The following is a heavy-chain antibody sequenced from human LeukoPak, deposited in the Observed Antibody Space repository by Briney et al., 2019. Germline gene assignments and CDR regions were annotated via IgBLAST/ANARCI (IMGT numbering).Heavy chain of an antibody. CDR2: MNPNSGNT. CDR3: ARGITIFGVVTHYYYYGMDV. Sequence: EASVKVSRKASGYTFTSYDINWVRQATGQGLEWMGWMNPNSGNTGYAQEFQGRVTMTRNTSISTAYMELSSLRSEDTAVYYCARGITIFGVVTHYYYYGMDVWGQGTTVTVSS. V-gene: IGHV1-8*01. J-gene: IGHJ6*02. CDR1: GYTFTSYD. D-gene: IGHD3-3*01.